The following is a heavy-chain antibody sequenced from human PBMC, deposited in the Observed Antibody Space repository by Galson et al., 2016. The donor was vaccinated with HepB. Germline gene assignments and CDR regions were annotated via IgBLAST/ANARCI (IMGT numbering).Heavy chain of an antibody. D-gene: IGHD6-19*01. CDR2: IYTAGDT. J-gene: IGHJ6*04. V-gene: IGHV3-13*01. Sequence: SLRLSCAASGFTFTTYWMGWVRQAPGKGLEWVSSIYTAGDTYYQDSVEGRFTVSRENAKNSLYLHMNSLRAGDTAVYYCVRGSYSSDWYRTSAYDFGMDVWGKGTPVTVSS. CDR1: GFTFTTYW. CDR3: VRGSYSSDWYRTSAYDFGMDV.